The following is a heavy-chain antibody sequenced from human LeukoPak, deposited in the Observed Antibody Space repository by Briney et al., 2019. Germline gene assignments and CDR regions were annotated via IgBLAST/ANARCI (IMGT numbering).Heavy chain of an antibody. Sequence: GASVKVSCKASGYTFTSYDINWVRQATGQGLEWMGWMNPNSGNTGYAQKFQGRVTMTRNTSISTAYMELSSLRSEDTAVYYCARAPSGYYDCSGYYSKGYDYWGQGTLVTVSS. CDR3: ARAPSGYYDCSGYYSKGYDY. J-gene: IGHJ4*02. V-gene: IGHV1-8*01. CDR2: MNPNSGNT. CDR1: GYTFTSYD. D-gene: IGHD3-22*01.